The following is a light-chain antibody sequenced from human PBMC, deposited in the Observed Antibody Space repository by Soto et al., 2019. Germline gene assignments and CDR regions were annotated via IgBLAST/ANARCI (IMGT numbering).Light chain of an antibody. V-gene: IGLV2-14*03. Sequence: QSVLTQPASVSGSPGQSITISCTGTSSDVGNSNYVSWYQHHPGKAPKLMIYDVSNRPSGASNRFSGSKSGNTASLTISGLQAEDEADYYCSSYTSSTTLVIFGGGTKLTVL. J-gene: IGLJ2*01. CDR3: SSYTSSTTLVI. CDR2: DVS. CDR1: SSDVGNSNY.